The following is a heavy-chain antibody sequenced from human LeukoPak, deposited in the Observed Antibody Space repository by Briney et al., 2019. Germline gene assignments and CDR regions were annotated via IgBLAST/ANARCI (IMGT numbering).Heavy chain of an antibody. D-gene: IGHD3-22*01. V-gene: IGHV3-21*01. CDR1: GFPFSRYS. J-gene: IGHJ4*02. Sequence: PGGSLKLSCAASGFPFSRYSMNWVRQAPGEGPEWVSSITSSSSNKDYVDSVKGRFTVSRDNAKNSLYLQMNSLRAEDTAVYYCARDRYYDSSGYDYWGQGTLVTVSS. CDR3: ARDRYYDSSGYDY. CDR2: ITSSSSNK.